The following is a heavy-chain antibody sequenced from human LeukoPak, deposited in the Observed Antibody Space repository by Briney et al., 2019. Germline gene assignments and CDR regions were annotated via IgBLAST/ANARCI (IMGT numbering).Heavy chain of an antibody. V-gene: IGHV4-39*07. CDR1: GGSISSSSYY. D-gene: IGHD3-22*01. CDR3: ARVVSRSIYDSSGYYYYMDV. J-gene: IGHJ6*03. Sequence: SETLSLTCTVSGGSISSSSYYWGWIRQPPGKGLEWIGSIYCSGSTYYNPSLKSRVTISVDTSKNQFSLKLSSVTAADTAVYYCARVVSRSIYDSSGYYYYMDVWGKGTTVTVSS. CDR2: IYCSGST.